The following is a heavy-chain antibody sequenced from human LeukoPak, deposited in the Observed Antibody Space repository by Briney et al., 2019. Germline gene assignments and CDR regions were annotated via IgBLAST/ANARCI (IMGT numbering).Heavy chain of an antibody. D-gene: IGHD3-10*01. CDR3: AKYKDGSGSYYNDY. CDR1: GFTFSSYA. V-gene: IGHV3-30*04. CDR2: ISYDGSNK. Sequence: GGSLRLSCAASGFTFSSYAMHWVRQAPGKGLEWVAVISYDGSNKYYADSVKGRFTISRDNSKNTLYLQMNSLRAEDTAVYYCAKYKDGSGSYYNDYWGQGTLVTVSS. J-gene: IGHJ4*02.